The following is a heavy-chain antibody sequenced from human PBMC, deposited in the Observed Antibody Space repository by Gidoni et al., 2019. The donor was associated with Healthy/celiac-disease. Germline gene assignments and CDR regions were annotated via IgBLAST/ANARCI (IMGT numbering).Heavy chain of an antibody. CDR3: ARDQRVDNWNDGGPGAFDI. J-gene: IGHJ3*02. Sequence: QVQLVQSGAEVKKPGSSVKVSCKASGGTFSSYAISWVRQAPGQGLEWMGGIIPIFGTANYAQKFQGRVTITADKSTSTAYMELSSLRSEDTAVYYCARDQRVDNWNDGGPGAFDIWGQGTMVTVSS. CDR1: GGTFSSYA. V-gene: IGHV1-69*06. D-gene: IGHD1-1*01. CDR2: IIPIFGTA.